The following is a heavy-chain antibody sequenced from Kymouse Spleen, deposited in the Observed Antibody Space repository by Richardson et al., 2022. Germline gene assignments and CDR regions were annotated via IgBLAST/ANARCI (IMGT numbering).Heavy chain of an antibody. CDR1: GGSFSGYY. D-gene: IGHD3-10*01. CDR2: INHSGST. J-gene: IGHJ4*02. CDR3: ARKRGLLWFGELDY. Sequence: QVQLQQWGAGLLKPSETLSLTCAVYGGSFSGYYWSWIRQPPGKGLEWIGEINHSGSTNYNPSLKSRVTISVDTSKNQFSLKLSSVTAADTAVYYCARKRGLLWFGELDYWGQGTLVTVSS. V-gene: IGHV4-34*01.